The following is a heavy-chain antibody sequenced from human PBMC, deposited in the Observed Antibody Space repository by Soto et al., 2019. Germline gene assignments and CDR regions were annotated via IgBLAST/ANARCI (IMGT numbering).Heavy chain of an antibody. CDR2: VFHTGTT. CDR3: ARSAGWYAVHS. D-gene: IGHD6-19*01. CDR1: GDSVSSPYW. J-gene: IGHJ4*02. Sequence: QVQLQESGPGLVKPSGTLSLTCAVSGDSVSSPYWWCWVRQPPGKGLEWIGEVFHTGTTSYNPSLRSRVPISMDEPNNQFTLDLSSVAAADTAVYYCARSAGWYAVHSWGPGTLVVVSS. V-gene: IGHV4-4*02.